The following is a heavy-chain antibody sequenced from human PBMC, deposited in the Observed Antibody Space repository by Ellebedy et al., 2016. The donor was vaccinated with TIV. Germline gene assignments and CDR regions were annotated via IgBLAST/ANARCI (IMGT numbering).Heavy chain of an antibody. CDR2: IYYSGST. J-gene: IGHJ4*02. CDR1: GGSISSYY. Sequence: SETLSLTXTVSGGSISSYYWSWIRQPPGKGLEWIGYIYYSGSTNYNPSLKSRVTISVDTSKNQFSLKLSSVTAADTAVYYCARGGRLAVAGTLFDYWGQGTLVTVSS. CDR3: ARGGRLAVAGTLFDY. V-gene: IGHV4-59*01. D-gene: IGHD6-19*01.